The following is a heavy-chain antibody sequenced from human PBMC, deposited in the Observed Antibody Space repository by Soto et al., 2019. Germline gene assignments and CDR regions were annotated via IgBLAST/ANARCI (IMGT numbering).Heavy chain of an antibody. J-gene: IGHJ5*02. Sequence: EVQLVECEGGLVQPGESLRLSCAASGFTVSNNYMSWVRQAPGKGLEWVSFIYSGGNTYYADSVKGRFTISRDKSKNTLYLQMNNLRVEDTAVYYCTRRPGSWGQGTLVTVSS. CDR3: TRRPGS. CDR2: IYSGGNT. V-gene: IGHV3-66*01. D-gene: IGHD7-27*01. CDR1: GFTVSNNY.